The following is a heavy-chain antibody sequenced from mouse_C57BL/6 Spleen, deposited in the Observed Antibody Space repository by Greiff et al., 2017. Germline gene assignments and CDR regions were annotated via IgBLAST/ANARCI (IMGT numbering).Heavy chain of an antibody. J-gene: IGHJ1*03. D-gene: IGHD3-3*01. V-gene: IGHV2-2*01. CDR3: ARAGDLNWYFDV. Sequence: QVQLQQSGPGLVQPSQSLSITCTVSGFSLTSYGVHWVRQSPGKGLEWLGVIWSGGSTDYNAAFISRLSISKDNSKSQVFFKMNSLQADDTAIYYCARAGDLNWYFDVWGTGTTVTVSS. CDR2: IWSGGST. CDR1: GFSLTSYG.